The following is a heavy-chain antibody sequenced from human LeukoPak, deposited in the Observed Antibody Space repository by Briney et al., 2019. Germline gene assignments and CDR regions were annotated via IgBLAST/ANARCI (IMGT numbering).Heavy chain of an antibody. Sequence: PSETLSLTCTVSGGSISSSSYYWGWVRQPPGKGLEWIGSIYYSGSTYYNPSLKSRLTISVDTSKNQFSLKLSSVTAADTAVYYRVVYYYDSSGYYYHGLGYYYMDVWGKGTTVTVSS. CDR3: VVYYYDSSGYYYHGLGYYYMDV. CDR1: GGSISSSSYY. J-gene: IGHJ6*03. V-gene: IGHV4-39*07. CDR2: IYYSGST. D-gene: IGHD3-22*01.